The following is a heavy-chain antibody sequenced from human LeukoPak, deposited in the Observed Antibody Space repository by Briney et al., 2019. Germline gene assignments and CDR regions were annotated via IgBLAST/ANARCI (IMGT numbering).Heavy chain of an antibody. CDR2: IYSGGST. V-gene: IGHV3-66*01. J-gene: IGHJ4*02. D-gene: IGHD6-13*01. Sequence: QAGGSLRLSCAASGFTVSSNYMSWVRQAPGKGLEWVSVIYSGGSTYYADSVKGRFTISRDNSKNTLYLQMNSLRAEDTAVYYCAKSAGQQLVPLYFDYWGQGTLVTVSS. CDR1: GFTVSSNY. CDR3: AKSAGQQLVPLYFDY.